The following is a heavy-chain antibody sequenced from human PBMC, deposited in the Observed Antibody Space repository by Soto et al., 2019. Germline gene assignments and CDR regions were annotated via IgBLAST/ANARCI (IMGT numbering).Heavy chain of an antibody. CDR2: IYPGDFVT. D-gene: IGHD6-13*01. V-gene: IGHV5-51*01. CDR1: VCSESRSR. CDR3: ARLGISSSWYNWFDP. Sequence: RRVCSESRSRLGSDRQINSKGLEWMGIIYPGDFVTRYSPSFQGQVTISADKSISTAYLQWSSLKASDTAMYYCARLGISSSWYNWFDPWVQGTLVIVIS. J-gene: IGHJ5*02.